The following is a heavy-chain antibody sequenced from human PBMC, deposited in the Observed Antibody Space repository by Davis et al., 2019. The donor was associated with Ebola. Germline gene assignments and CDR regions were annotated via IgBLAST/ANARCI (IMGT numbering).Heavy chain of an antibody. Sequence: SETLSLTCAVSGGSISSSNWWSWVRQPPGKGLEWIGEIYHSGSTNYNPSLKSRVTISVDTSKNQFSLKLSSVTAADTAVYYCARGPTVQGLDIWGQGTMVTVSS. CDR3: ARGPTVQGLDI. D-gene: IGHD3-10*01. J-gene: IGHJ3*02. CDR1: GGSISSSNW. CDR2: IYHSGST. V-gene: IGHV4-4*02.